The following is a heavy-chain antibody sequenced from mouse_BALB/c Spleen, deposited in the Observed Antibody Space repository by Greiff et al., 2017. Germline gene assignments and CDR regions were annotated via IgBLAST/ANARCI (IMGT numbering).Heavy chain of an antibody. Sequence: EVKLMESGAELVRPGALVKLSCKASGFNIKDYYMHWVKQRPEQGLEWIGWIDPENGNTIYDPKFQGKASITADTSSNTAYLQLSSLTSEDTAVYYCARDYRFFAYWGQGTLVTVSA. CDR3: ARDYRFFAY. J-gene: IGHJ3*01. CDR1: GFNIKDYY. D-gene: IGHD2-14*01. V-gene: IGHV14-1*02. CDR2: IDPENGNT.